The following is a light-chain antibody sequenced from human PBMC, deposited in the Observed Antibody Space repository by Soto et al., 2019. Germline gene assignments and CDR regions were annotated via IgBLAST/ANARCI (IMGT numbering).Light chain of an antibody. CDR1: QSVSNY. J-gene: IGKJ1*01. CDR2: DAS. Sequence: TGLSQSPSTLSLSPGERATLSCRASQSVSNYLAWYQQRPGQAPRLLIYDASNRATGIPARFSGSGSGTDFTLTISSLQPDDFATYYCQHYNSYSEAFGQGTKVDIK. CDR3: QHYNSYSEA. V-gene: IGKV3-11*01.